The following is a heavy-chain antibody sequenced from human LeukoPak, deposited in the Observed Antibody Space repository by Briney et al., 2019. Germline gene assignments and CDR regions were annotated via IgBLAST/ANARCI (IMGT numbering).Heavy chain of an antibody. Sequence: GGSLRLSCAAPGFTFSSYWMSWVRQAPGKGLEWVANIKQDGSEKYYVDSVKGRFTISRDNAKNSLYLQMNSLRAEDTAVYYCARDFFTATITFDHWGQGTLVTVSS. CDR2: IKQDGSEK. V-gene: IGHV3-7*01. CDR1: GFTFSSYW. CDR3: ARDFFTATITFDH. D-gene: IGHD5-24*01. J-gene: IGHJ4*02.